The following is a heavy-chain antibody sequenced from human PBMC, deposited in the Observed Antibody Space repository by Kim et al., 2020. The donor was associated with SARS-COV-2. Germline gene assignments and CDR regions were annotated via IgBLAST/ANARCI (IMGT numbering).Heavy chain of an antibody. D-gene: IGHD3-10*01. CDR3: ARHEAVLLWFGPGAFDI. CDR2: IYYSGST. J-gene: IGHJ3*02. Sequence: SETLSLTCTVSDGSISSYYWSWIRQPPGKGLEWIGYIYYSGSTNYNPSLKSRVTISVDTSKNQFSLKLSSVTAADTAVYYCARHEAVLLWFGPGAFDIWGQGTMVTVSS. CDR1: DGSISSYY. V-gene: IGHV4-59*08.